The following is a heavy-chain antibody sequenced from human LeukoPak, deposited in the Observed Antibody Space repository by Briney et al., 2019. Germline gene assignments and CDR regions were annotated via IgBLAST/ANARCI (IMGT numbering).Heavy chain of an antibody. CDR1: GFTFSSYA. D-gene: IGHD3-10*01. Sequence: GGSLRLSCAASGFTFSSYAMSWVRQAPGKGLEWVSVIYSGGSTYYADSVKGRFTISRDNSKNTLYLQMNSLRAEDTAVYYCARDALYGSGSSGFDYWGQGTLVTVSS. J-gene: IGHJ4*02. V-gene: IGHV3-66*01. CDR3: ARDALYGSGSSGFDY. CDR2: IYSGGST.